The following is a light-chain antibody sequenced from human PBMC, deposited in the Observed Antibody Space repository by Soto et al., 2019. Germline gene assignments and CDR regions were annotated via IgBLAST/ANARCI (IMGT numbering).Light chain of an antibody. V-gene: IGKV3-15*01. Sequence: EILMTQSPATLSVSLGDRATLSCRASQRVSSSLAWCQQKPGEAPPILIYGAATRATGILPSFISSGSATKVSPPTISLLSPDYFADYYQQYYNRSPATFGQGTKVDI. CDR1: QRVSSS. J-gene: IGKJ1*01. CDR2: GAA. CDR3: QQYYNRSPAT.